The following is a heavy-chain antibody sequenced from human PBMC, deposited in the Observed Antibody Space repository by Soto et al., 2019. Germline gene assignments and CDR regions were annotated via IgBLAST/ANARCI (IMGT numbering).Heavy chain of an antibody. J-gene: IGHJ4*02. CDR1: GGSISSGGYY. CDR2: IYYSGST. D-gene: IGHD3-22*01. Sequence: PSETLSLTCTVSGGSISSGGYYWSWIRQHPGKGLEWVGYIYYSGSTYYNPSLKSRVTISVDTSKNQFSLKLSSVTAADTAVYYCARTYYYDGGAYLYDYRGQRTLVTVSS. V-gene: IGHV4-31*03. CDR3: ARTYYYDGGAYLYDY.